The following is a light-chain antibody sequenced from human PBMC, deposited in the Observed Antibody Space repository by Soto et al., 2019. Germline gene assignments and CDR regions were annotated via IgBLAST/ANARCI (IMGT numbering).Light chain of an antibody. V-gene: IGKV3-15*01. CDR3: QQYNNGPYT. CDR1: QSVSSN. CDR2: GAS. J-gene: IGKJ2*01. Sequence: EIVMTQSPATLSVSPGERATLSCRASQSVSSNVAWYQQKPGQAPRLLIYGASTRATGLPARFSGSGSGTEFTLTISSLQSEDFAVCYCQQYNNGPYTFGQGTKLEIK.